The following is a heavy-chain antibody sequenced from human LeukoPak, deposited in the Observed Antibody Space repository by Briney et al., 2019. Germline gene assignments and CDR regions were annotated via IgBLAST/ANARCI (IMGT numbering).Heavy chain of an antibody. J-gene: IGHJ4*02. CDR2: IYPNTGGT. D-gene: IGHD1-7*01. Sequence: AASVKVSCNTSGYSFTNYHMHWVRLAPGQGLEWMGHIYPNTGGTSYAQRFQGRVTMISDTSVSTGYMELSSLISDDTAAYYCARGNWYYGYWGQGTLVTVSS. CDR3: ARGNWYYGY. CDR1: GYSFTNYH. V-gene: IGHV1-2*06.